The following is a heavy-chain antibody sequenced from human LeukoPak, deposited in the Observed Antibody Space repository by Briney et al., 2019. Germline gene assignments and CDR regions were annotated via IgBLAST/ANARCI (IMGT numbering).Heavy chain of an antibody. V-gene: IGHV4-34*01. CDR2: INHSGST. D-gene: IGHD3-10*01. CDR3: ARVRYYYGSGSSTNWFDP. J-gene: IGHJ5*02. Sequence: SETLSLTCTVSGGSISSYYWSWIRQPPGKGLEWIGEINHSGSTNYNPSLKRRVTISVDTSKNQFSLKLSSVTAADTAVYYCARVRYYYGSGSSTNWFDPWGQGTLVTVSS. CDR1: GGSISSYY.